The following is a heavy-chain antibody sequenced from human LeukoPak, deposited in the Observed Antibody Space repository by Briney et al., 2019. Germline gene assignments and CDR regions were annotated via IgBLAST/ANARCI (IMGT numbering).Heavy chain of an antibody. CDR3: ARWRYCSGGSCYRGLGWFDP. V-gene: IGHV1-18*01. Sequence: AAVKVSCKASRYTFTSYGISTVPQAPGQGLEWMGWISAYNGNTNYAQKLQGRVTMTTDTSTSTAYMELRSLRSDDTAVYYCARWRYCSGGSCYRGLGWFDPWGQGTLVTVSS. CDR1: RYTFTSYG. CDR2: ISAYNGNT. D-gene: IGHD2-15*01. J-gene: IGHJ5*02.